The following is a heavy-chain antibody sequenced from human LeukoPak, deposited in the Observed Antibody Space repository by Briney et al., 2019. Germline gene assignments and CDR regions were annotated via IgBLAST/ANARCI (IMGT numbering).Heavy chain of an antibody. D-gene: IGHD5-24*01. CDR1: GFSFSSYS. J-gene: IGHJ4*02. CDR3: ARIDGYSLDY. CDR2: ISSSSSTI. Sequence: AGGSLRLSCAASGFSFSSYSMNWVRQAPGKGLEWVSYISSSSSTIYYADSVKGRFTISRDNAKNSLYLQMNSLRSDDTAVYYCARIDGYSLDYWGQGTLVTVSS. V-gene: IGHV3-48*01.